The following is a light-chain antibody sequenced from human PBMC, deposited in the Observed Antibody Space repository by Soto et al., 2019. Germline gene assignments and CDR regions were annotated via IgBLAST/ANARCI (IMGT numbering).Light chain of an antibody. CDR1: SXXVGXXXX. J-gene: IGLJ2*01. Sequence: QSALTQPAXXSXSXXXXXXXXXXXTSXXVGXXXXVSXXQXYPGKXPXXMIYEVTNRPSGVXNXFSGSKSGNTASLTXXGXXAEDEADYYCSSYTSSNTLVFGGGTKLTVL. V-gene: IGLV2-14*01. CDR2: EVT. CDR3: SSYTSSNTLV.